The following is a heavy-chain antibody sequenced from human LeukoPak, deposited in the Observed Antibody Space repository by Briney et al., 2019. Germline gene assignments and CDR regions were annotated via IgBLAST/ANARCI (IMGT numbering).Heavy chain of an antibody. CDR3: ARVGAAADDY. J-gene: IGHJ4*02. V-gene: IGHV4-30-4*02. CDR2: IYYSGST. CDR1: GGSISSGEYY. D-gene: IGHD6-13*01. Sequence: SETLSLTCTVSGGSISSGEYYWSWIRQPPGKGLEWIGYIYYSGSTYYNPSLKSRVTISVDTSKNQFSLKLSSVTAADTAVYYCARVGAAADDYWGQGTLVTVSS.